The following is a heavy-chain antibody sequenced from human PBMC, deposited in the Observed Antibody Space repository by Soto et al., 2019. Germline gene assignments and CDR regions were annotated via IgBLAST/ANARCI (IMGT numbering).Heavy chain of an antibody. CDR1: GYTFTSYD. CDR3: ARADYYDEGIDY. CDR2: MNPNSGNT. V-gene: IGHV1-8*01. Sequence: AASVKVSCKASGYTFTSYDINWVRQATGQGLEWMGWMNPNSGNTGYAQKFQGRFTISRDNSKNTLYLQMNSLRAEDTAVYYCARADYYDEGIDYWGQGTLVTVSS. D-gene: IGHD3-22*01. J-gene: IGHJ4*02.